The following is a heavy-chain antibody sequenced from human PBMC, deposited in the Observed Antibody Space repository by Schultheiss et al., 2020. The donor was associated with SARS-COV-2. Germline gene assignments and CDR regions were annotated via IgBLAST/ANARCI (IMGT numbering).Heavy chain of an antibody. V-gene: IGHV4-4*02. CDR1: GGSISSSNW. CDR2: IYHSGST. D-gene: IGHD6-19*01. J-gene: IGHJ5*02. Sequence: SETLSLTCAVSGGSISSSNWWSWVRQPPGKGLEWIGEIYHSGSTNYNPSLKSRVTISVDTSKNQFSLKLSSVTAADTAVYYCARDRVEAVAVTGWFDPWGQGTLVTVSS. CDR3: ARDRVEAVAVTGWFDP.